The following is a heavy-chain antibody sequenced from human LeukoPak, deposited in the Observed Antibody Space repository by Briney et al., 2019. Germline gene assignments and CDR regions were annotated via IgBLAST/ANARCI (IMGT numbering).Heavy chain of an antibody. J-gene: IGHJ4*02. CDR2: IKQDGSEK. V-gene: IGHV3-7*01. D-gene: IGHD1-26*01. CDR1: GFTFSSYW. CDR3: ASLKWEPPVP. Sequence: GRSLRLSCAASGFTFSSYWMSWFGQAPGKGLEWVANIKQDGSEKYYVDSVKGRFTISRDNAKNSLYLQMNSLRAEDTAVYYCASLKWEPPVPWGQGTLVTVSS.